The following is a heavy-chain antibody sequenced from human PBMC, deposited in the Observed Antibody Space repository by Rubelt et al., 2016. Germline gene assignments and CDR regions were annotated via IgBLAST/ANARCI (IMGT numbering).Heavy chain of an antibody. D-gene: IGHD3-10*01. CDR2: LNHSGST. CDR3: ARGGRYYGSGSYQRHNWFDP. J-gene: IGHJ5*02. CDR1: GGSFSGYY. Sequence: QVQLQQWGAGLLKPSETLSLTCAVYGGSFSGYYWSWIRQPPGKGLEWIGELNHSGSTNYNPSLRSRCTIAEDTSKNQFCRKRGSVTSAGTAGDYCARGGRYYGSGSYQRHNWFDPWGQGTLVTVSS. V-gene: IGHV4-34*01.